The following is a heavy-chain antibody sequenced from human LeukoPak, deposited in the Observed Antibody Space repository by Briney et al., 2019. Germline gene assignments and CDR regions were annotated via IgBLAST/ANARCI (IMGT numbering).Heavy chain of an antibody. CDR1: GDSISGGAYY. Sequence: PSETLSLTCTVSGDSISGGAYYWTWIRQHPGKGLEWIGYIYYSGSTYYDPSLRSRVTISVDTSNNQFSLRLSSVTAADTAVYYCARGFGAPNYYYGMDVWGQGTTVTVSS. CDR3: ARGFGAPNYYYGMDV. J-gene: IGHJ6*02. V-gene: IGHV4-31*03. CDR2: IYYSGST. D-gene: IGHD3-10*01.